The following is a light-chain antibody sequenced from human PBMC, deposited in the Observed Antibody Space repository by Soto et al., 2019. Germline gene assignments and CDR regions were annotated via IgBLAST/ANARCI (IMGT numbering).Light chain of an antibody. J-gene: IGKJ1*01. Sequence: EIVWTQSPATLSLSPGERATLSCRASQSVSRYLAWYKQKPGQAPRLLSYRASSRATGIPARFSGSGSGTEFTLTISSLQPEDFEVYYCQQYGSSPWTFGQGTKVDIK. V-gene: IGKV3-20*01. CDR2: RAS. CDR3: QQYGSSPWT. CDR1: QSVSRY.